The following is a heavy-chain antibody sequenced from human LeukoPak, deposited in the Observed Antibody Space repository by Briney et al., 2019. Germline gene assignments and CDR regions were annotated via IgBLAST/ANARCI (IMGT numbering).Heavy chain of an antibody. V-gene: IGHV3-30-3*01. CDR3: ALSGGAFDI. CDR2: ISYDGSNK. J-gene: IGHJ3*02. D-gene: IGHD3-10*01. CDR1: GVTFDDYA. Sequence: PGRSLRLSCAASGVTFDDYAMHWVRQAPGKGLEWVAVISYDGSNKYYAGSVKGRFTISRDNSKNTLYLQMNSLRAEDTAVYYCALSGGAFDIWGQGTMVTVSS.